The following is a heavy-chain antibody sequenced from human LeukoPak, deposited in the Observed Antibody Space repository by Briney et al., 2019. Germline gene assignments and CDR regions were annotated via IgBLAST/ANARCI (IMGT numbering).Heavy chain of an antibody. Sequence: GGSLRLSCAVSGFTFSSYGMHWVRQAPGKGLEWVAVIWDDGSNKYYADSVKGRFTISRDNSKNTLYLQMNSLRAEDTAVYYCARNQDYGVYNSVGAFDIWGQGTMVTVSS. CDR2: IWDDGSNK. V-gene: IGHV3-33*01. J-gene: IGHJ3*02. CDR1: GFTFSSYG. D-gene: IGHD4-17*01. CDR3: ARNQDYGVYNSVGAFDI.